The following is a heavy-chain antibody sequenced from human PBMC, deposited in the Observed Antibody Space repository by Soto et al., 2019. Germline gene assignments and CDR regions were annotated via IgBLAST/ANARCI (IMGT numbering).Heavy chain of an antibody. CDR2: VSAYNGDT. CDR1: GYSFTTHG. Sequence: QVQMVQSANEVKEPGASVKVSCKTSGYSFTTHGISWVRQAPGQGLEWVGWVSAYNGDTNYAPRLHDRVTMTTDTSARTDYMELRSLTSDDTAVYYCARDLLTTVTHRDFDYWGQGTLVTVSS. CDR3: ARDLLTTVTHRDFDY. V-gene: IGHV1-18*01. J-gene: IGHJ4*02. D-gene: IGHD4-17*01.